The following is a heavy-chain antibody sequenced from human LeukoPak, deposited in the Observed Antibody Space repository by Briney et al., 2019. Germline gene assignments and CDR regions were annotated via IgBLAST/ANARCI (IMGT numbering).Heavy chain of an antibody. J-gene: IGHJ4*02. Sequence: GGSLRLSCAVSGITLSNYGMSWVRQAPGKGLEWVAGISDSGSTTSYADSVKGRFTISRDNPKNTLYLQMNSLRAEDTAVYFCAKRGVVIRVILVGFHKEAYYFDSWGQGALVTVSS. D-gene: IGHD3-22*01. CDR2: ISDSGSTT. V-gene: IGHV3-23*01. CDR1: GITLSNYG. CDR3: AKRGVVIRVILVGFHKEAYYFDS.